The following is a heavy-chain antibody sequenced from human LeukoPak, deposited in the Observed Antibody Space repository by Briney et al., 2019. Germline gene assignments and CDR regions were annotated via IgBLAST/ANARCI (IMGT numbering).Heavy chain of an antibody. CDR2: ISGGGGGT. J-gene: IGHJ4*02. D-gene: IGHD2-15*01. V-gene: IGHV3-23*01. CDR3: AKGSDGSCYSSSNY. Sequence: GGSLRLSCEASGFXFSNYAMSWVRQVPGKGLEWISVISGGGGGTYYADSVKGRFTISRDTSKNTLYLQMNNLRAEDTAVYYCAKGSDGSCYSSSNYWGQGTLVTVSS. CDR1: GFXFSNYA.